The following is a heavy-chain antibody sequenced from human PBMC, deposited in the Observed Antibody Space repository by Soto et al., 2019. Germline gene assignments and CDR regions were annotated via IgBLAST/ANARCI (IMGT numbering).Heavy chain of an antibody. D-gene: IGHD3-9*01. V-gene: IGHV3-23*01. CDR2: IHPEGTNT. CDR3: AKDPSTGSADF. CDR1: GFSFGDFA. Sequence: GGSLRLSFAASGFSFGDFAMTWVGQATGKGVEWVSTIHPEGTNTHYADSVKGRFTISRDNSKDTLYLEMNSLRAEDTSIYFCAKDPSTGSADFWGQGTLVTVSS. J-gene: IGHJ4*02.